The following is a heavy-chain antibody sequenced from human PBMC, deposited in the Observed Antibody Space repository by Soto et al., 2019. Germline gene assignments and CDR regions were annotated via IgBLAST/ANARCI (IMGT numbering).Heavy chain of an antibody. CDR1: GGSISSGGYS. Sequence: QLQLQESGSGLVKPSQTLSLTCAVSGGSISSGGYSWSWIRQPPGKGLEWIGYIYHSGSTYYNPSLKSRVTLSVDRSKNQFSLKLSSVTAADTAVYYCAVSRYSYGRYFDYWGQGTLVTVSS. D-gene: IGHD5-18*01. CDR2: IYHSGST. V-gene: IGHV4-30-2*01. CDR3: AVSRYSYGRYFDY. J-gene: IGHJ4*02.